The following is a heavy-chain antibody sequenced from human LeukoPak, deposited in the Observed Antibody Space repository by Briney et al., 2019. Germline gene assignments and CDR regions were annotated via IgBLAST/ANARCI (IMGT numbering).Heavy chain of an antibody. CDR2: IFYSGST. CDR3: ARMGAIAGASANPDY. J-gene: IGHJ4*02. D-gene: IGHD4/OR15-4a*01. V-gene: IGHV4-39*07. CDR1: GGSISTSNYY. Sequence: PSETLSLTCTVSGGSISTSNYYWGWIRQPPGKGLEWIGNIFYSGSTYYSPSLKSRVTISLDTSRNQFSLKLTSVTAADTAVYYCARMGAIAGASANPDYWGQGTLVSVSS.